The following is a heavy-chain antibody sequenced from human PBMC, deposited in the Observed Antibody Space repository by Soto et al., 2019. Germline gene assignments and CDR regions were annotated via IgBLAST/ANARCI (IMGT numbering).Heavy chain of an antibody. CDR2: IYYSGIT. CDR3: ARHTPAISISDH. CDR1: GDSFSTYY. J-gene: IGHJ4*02. D-gene: IGHD2-15*01. Sequence: PSETLSLTCTVSGDSFSTYYWSWIRQPPGKGLEWIGYIYYSGITNYNPSLKSRVTISADTSKNQFSLKLSSVTAADTAVYYCARHTPAISISDHRGKGTLVTVSS. V-gene: IGHV4-59*08.